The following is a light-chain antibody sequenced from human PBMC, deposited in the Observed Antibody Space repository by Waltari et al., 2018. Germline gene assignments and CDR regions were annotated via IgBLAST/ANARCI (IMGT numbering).Light chain of an antibody. CDR1: QSVGTN. Sequence: EIVMTQSPATLSVSPGERATLSCRASQSVGTNLAWYQQKPGQAPRLLIYDASTRATCIPARFSGSGSGTEFTLTINSLQSEDFAVYYCQQCNNWYTFGQGTKLEIK. J-gene: IGKJ2*01. V-gene: IGKV3-15*01. CDR2: DAS. CDR3: QQCNNWYT.